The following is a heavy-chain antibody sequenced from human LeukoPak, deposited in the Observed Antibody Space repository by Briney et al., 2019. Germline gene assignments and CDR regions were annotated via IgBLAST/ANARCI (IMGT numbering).Heavy chain of an antibody. Sequence: PGGSLRLSCAASGFTFSSYAMSWVRQAPGKGLVWVSRINSDGSSTSYADSVKGRFTISRDNAKNTLYLQMNSLRAEDTAVYYCATYTAMVTDSENYWGQGTLVTVSS. CDR2: INSDGSST. V-gene: IGHV3-74*01. CDR1: GFTFSSYA. J-gene: IGHJ4*02. D-gene: IGHD5-18*01. CDR3: ATYTAMVTDSENY.